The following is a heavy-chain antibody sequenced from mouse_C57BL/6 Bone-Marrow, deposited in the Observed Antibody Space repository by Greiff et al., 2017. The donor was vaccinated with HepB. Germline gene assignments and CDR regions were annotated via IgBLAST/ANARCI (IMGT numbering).Heavy chain of an antibody. V-gene: IGHV1-19*01. D-gene: IGHD1-1*01. J-gene: IGHJ1*03. CDR2: INPYNGGT. CDR3: ARSLDLLLRRGYFDV. CDR1: GYTFTDYY. Sequence: EVKLQQSGPVLVKPGASVKMSCKASGYTFTDYYMNWVKQSHGKSLEWIGVINPYNGGTSYNQKFKGKATLTVDKSSSTAYMELNSLTSEDSAVYYCARSLDLLLRRGYFDVWGTGTTVTVSS.